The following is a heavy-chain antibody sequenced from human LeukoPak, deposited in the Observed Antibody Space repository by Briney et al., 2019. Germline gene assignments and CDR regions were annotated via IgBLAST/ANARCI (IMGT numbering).Heavy chain of an antibody. J-gene: IGHJ4*02. D-gene: IGHD3-10*01. Sequence: GGSLRLSCAASGFTFSSYAMHWVRQAPGKGLEWVAVISYDGSNKYYADSVKGRFTISRDNSKNTLYLQMNSLRAEDTAVYYWARSQGVRGVLTRGGYFYFWGQGTLVTVSS. CDR1: GFTFSSYA. CDR2: ISYDGSNK. V-gene: IGHV3-30*04. CDR3: ARSQGVRGVLTRGGYFYF.